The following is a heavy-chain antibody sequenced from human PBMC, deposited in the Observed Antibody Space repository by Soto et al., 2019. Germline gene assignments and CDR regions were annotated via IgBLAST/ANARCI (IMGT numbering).Heavy chain of an antibody. V-gene: IGHV3-48*04. J-gene: IGHJ1*01. CDR1: GFTFSSYS. CDR3: ARGMIVAGRGGVFQH. D-gene: IGHD6-19*01. CDR2: ISSGSGKI. Sequence: GGSLRLSCAASGFTFSSYSMNWVRQAPGKGLEWISYISSGSGKIHYADSMKGRFTISRDNAKNSLYLQMNSLRAEDTAVFYWARGMIVAGRGGVFQHWGQGTLVTVSS.